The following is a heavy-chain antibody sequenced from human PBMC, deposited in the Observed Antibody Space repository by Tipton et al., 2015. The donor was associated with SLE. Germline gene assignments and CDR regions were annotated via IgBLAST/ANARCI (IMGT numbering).Heavy chain of an antibody. CDR3: ARDLSGSSCT. D-gene: IGHD1-26*01. CDR2: VSHSRTT. V-gene: IGHV4-38-2*02. J-gene: IGHJ3*01. Sequence: TLSLTCAVSYYSITTGYFWAWIRQPPGKGLEWIGSVSHSRTTLYNPSLKSRVTMSVDTSNNHFSLRLSSVTAADTAVYYCARDLSGSSCTWGQGTMVTVSS. CDR1: YYSITTGYF.